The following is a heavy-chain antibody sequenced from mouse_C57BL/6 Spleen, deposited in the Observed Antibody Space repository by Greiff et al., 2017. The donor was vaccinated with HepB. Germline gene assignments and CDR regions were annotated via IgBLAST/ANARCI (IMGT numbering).Heavy chain of an antibody. CDR1: GFTFSDYY. CDR3: ARELEREYYYAMDY. V-gene: IGHV5-16*01. D-gene: IGHD4-1*01. J-gene: IGHJ4*01. Sequence: EVQRVESEGGLVQPGRSMKLSCTASGFTFSDYYMAWVRQVPEKGLEWVANINYDGSSTYYLDSLKSRFIISRDNAKNILYLQMSSLKSEDTATYYCARELEREYYYAMDYWGQGTSVTVSS. CDR2: INYDGSST.